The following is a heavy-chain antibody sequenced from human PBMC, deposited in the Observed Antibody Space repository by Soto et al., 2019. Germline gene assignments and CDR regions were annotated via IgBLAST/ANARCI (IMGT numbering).Heavy chain of an antibody. V-gene: IGHV3-21*01. Sequence: EVQLVESGGGLVKPGGSLRLSCAASGFTFSSYSMNWVRQAPGKGLEWVSSISSSSSYIYYADSVKGRFTISRDNAKNSLYLQINSLRAEDTAVYYCARDGSGSYDYWGQGTLVTVSS. CDR3: ARDGSGSYDY. CDR2: ISSSSSYI. D-gene: IGHD1-26*01. CDR1: GFTFSSYS. J-gene: IGHJ4*02.